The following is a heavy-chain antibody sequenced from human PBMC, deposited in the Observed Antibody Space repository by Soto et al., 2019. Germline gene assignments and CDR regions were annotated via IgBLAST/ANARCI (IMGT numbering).Heavy chain of an antibody. V-gene: IGHV3-7*04. Sequence: EVQLVESGGDLVQPGGSLRLSCVVSAITFRTYWMNWVRQAPGKGPEWVANVNQDGSEKNYVGSVKGQFTISRDNAKNSLYLQMNNRRVEDTAIYYCAGGSARTEEYGGQGTLVTVSS. D-gene: IGHD3-3*01. CDR3: AGGSARTEEY. CDR2: VNQDGSEK. J-gene: IGHJ4*02. CDR1: AITFRTYW.